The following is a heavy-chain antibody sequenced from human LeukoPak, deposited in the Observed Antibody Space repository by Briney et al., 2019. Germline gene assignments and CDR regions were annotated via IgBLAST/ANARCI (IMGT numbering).Heavy chain of an antibody. CDR3: ARFAVGATKYYFDY. CDR1: GYSISSGYY. D-gene: IGHD1-26*01. V-gene: IGHV4-38-2*01. Sequence: SETLSLTCAVSGYSISSGYYWSWIRQPPGKGLEYLGSMYHSGSTFYNPSLKSRVTISLDTSKNQFSLKPSSVTAADTAVYFCARFAVGATKYYFDYWGQGTLVTVSS. CDR2: MYHSGST. J-gene: IGHJ4*02.